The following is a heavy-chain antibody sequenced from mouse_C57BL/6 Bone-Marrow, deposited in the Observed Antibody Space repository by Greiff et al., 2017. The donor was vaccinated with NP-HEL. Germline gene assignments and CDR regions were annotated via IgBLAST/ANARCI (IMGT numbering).Heavy chain of an antibody. CDR2: ISRGGSYT. V-gene: IGHV5-6*01. CDR1: GFTFSSYG. CDR3: ASLLQMDY. D-gene: IGHD1-1*01. Sequence: EVNVVESGGDLVKPGGSLKLSCAASGFTFSSYGMSWVRQTPDKRLEWVATISRGGSYTYYPASVKGRFTISRDNAKNTLYLQMSSLKSEDTAMYYCASLLQMDYWGQGTSVTVSS. J-gene: IGHJ4*01.